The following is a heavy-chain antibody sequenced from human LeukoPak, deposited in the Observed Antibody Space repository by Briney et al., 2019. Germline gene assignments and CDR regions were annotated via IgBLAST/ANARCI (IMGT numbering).Heavy chain of an antibody. CDR3: ARRSTSCYAFDY. D-gene: IGHD2-2*01. CDR2: IWYGGSNK. CDR1: GFTFSSYG. Sequence: GGSLRLSCAASGFTFSSYGMHWVRQAPGKGLEWVAVIWYGGSNKYYADSVKGRFTISRDNSKNTLYLQMNSLRAEDTAVYYCARRSTSCYAFDYWGQGTLVTVSS. V-gene: IGHV3-33*01. J-gene: IGHJ4*02.